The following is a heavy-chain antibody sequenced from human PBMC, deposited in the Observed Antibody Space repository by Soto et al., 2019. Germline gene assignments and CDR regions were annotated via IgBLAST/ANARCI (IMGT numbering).Heavy chain of an antibody. CDR3: ARDETYTAGWYFEH. CDR1: GYMFNSYG. Sequence: QVQLVQSGAEVKKRGAAVKVSCKASGYMFNSYGMSWLRQAPGQGLEWIGGISGYNGKTDLAQKFQGRVTMTTEASTSTVYMELTSLRFDDTALYYCARDETYTAGWYFEHWGQGTLVTVPS. V-gene: IGHV1-18*01. D-gene: IGHD6-19*01. CDR2: ISGYNGKT. J-gene: IGHJ4*02.